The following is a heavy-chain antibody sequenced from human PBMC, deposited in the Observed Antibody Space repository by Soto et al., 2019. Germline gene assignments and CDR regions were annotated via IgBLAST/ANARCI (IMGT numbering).Heavy chain of an antibody. CDR2: MYNTGST. Sequence: SATLSLTCPLLCFSIPGFYWSWIMWPPRTGLEWIGYMYNTGSTVYNPSFKSRVTISVDTSKNQFSLKLNSVTAADTAVYYCARDLWGYCGTDCYPLDVWGQGTTV. CDR1: CFSIPGFY. J-gene: IGHJ6*02. D-gene: IGHD2-21*02. V-gene: IGHV4-59*01. CDR3: ARDLWGYCGTDCYPLDV.